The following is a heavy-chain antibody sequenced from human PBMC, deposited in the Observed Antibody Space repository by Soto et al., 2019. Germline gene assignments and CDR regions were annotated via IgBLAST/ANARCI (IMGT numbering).Heavy chain of an antibody. CDR3: ARGTGVVVARGWVFDY. V-gene: IGHV4-34*01. J-gene: IGHJ4*02. Sequence: SETLSLTCAVYGGSFSGYYWSWIRQPPGKGLEWIGEINHSGSTNYNPSLKSRVTISVDTSKNQFSLKLSSVTAADTAVYYCARGTGVVVARGWVFDYWGQGTLVTVSS. D-gene: IGHD2-15*01. CDR1: GGSFSGYY. CDR2: INHSGST.